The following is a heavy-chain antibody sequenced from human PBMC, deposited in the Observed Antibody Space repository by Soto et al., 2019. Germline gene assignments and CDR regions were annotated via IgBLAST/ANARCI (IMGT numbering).Heavy chain of an antibody. CDR3: ARSGGWYAVQS. Sequence: QVQLQESGPGLVKPSGTLSLTCAVSGDSVSSPYYWCWVRQPPGKGLEWIGEVFHTGTTSYNPSLRSPVTISMDKSNKQFSLDLTSVTAADTAVYYCARSGGWYAVQSWGPGTLVIVSS. V-gene: IGHV4-4*02. D-gene: IGHD6-19*01. J-gene: IGHJ5*02. CDR2: VFHTGTT. CDR1: GDSVSSPYY.